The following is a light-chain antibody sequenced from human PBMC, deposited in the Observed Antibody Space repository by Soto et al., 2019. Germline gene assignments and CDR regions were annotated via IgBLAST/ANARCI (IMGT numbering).Light chain of an antibody. Sequence: QSALTQPASVSASPGQSITISCTGTSSDVGGYKFVSWYQHHPGKAPKLMIYEVNNRPSGVSNRFSGSKSGNTASLTISGLQPEDEADYYCTSYTSRSTLVFGGGTKLTVL. V-gene: IGLV2-14*01. CDR2: EVN. J-gene: IGLJ3*02. CDR3: TSYTSRSTLV. CDR1: SSDVGGYKF.